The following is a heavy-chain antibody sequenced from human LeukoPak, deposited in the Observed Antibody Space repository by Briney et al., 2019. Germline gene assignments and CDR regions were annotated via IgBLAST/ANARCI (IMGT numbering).Heavy chain of an antibody. Sequence: SETLSLTCSVSGGSFSGYYWSWIRQPPGKGLEWIGYVYYSGSTNYNPSLKSRVTISVDSSKNQISLKLSSVTAADTAIYYCARQMTTLTTGRTFDIWGQGTMVTVSS. CDR3: ARQMTTLTTGRTFDI. CDR1: GGSFSGYY. CDR2: VYYSGST. J-gene: IGHJ3*02. V-gene: IGHV4-59*01. D-gene: IGHD4-17*01.